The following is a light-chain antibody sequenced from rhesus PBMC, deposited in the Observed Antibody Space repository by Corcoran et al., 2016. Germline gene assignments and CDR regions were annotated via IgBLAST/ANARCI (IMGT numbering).Light chain of an antibody. CDR1: ENVNNY. V-gene: IGKV1-74*01. CDR2: KAS. J-gene: IGKJ1*01. Sequence: DIQMTQSPSSLSASVGDRVTITCRTSENVNNYLNWYQQKPGKAPKLLIYKASTLQSGGPSRFSGSGSGTDYTFTISSLQSEDVATYYCQHNYGTPRTCGQGTKVEIK. CDR3: QHNYGTPRT.